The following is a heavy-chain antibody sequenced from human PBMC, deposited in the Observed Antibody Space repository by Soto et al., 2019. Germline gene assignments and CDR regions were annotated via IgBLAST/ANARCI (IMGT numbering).Heavy chain of an antibody. V-gene: IGHV3-23*01. J-gene: IGHJ5*02. CDR3: VKYTVTEDLGES. D-gene: IGHD3-16*01. CDR1: GFTFSSYA. Sequence: EVQLLESGGDVVRPGGSLRLSCAASGFTFSSYAMGWVRQAPGKGLEWVAGVSRAGTYTFYADSVRGRFSISRDNSRDTVDLYMNALRGDDTLLYFCVKYTVTEDLGESWGQGTLVSVSS. CDR2: VSRAGTYT.